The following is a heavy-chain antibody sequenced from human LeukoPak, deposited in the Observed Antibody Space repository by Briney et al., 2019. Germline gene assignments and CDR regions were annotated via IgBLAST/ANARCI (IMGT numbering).Heavy chain of an antibody. CDR2: ISSSGSTI. CDR1: GFTFSDYY. J-gene: IGHJ4*02. CDR3: ARVYNYDTAGDY. Sequence: PGGSLRLSCPASGFTFSDYYMSWLRQAPGKGLEWVSYISSSGSTIYYADSVKGRFTISRDNAKNSLYLQMNSLRAEDTAVYYCARVYNYDTAGDYWGQGTLVTVSS. D-gene: IGHD3-22*01. V-gene: IGHV3-11*01.